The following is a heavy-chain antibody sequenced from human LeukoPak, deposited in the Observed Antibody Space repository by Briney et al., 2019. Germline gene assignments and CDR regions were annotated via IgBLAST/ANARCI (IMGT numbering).Heavy chain of an antibody. Sequence: SETLSLTCTVSGDSVSNGNYYWSWIRQPPGKGLEWIGDIYYSGSIKYNPSLKSRVTMSVDTSKNQFSLKLSSVTAADTAIYYCARENPSGYYNRPIDYWGQGTLVTVSS. CDR1: GDSVSNGNYY. D-gene: IGHD3-22*01. CDR3: ARENPSGYYNRPIDY. J-gene: IGHJ4*02. V-gene: IGHV4-61*01. CDR2: IYYSGSI.